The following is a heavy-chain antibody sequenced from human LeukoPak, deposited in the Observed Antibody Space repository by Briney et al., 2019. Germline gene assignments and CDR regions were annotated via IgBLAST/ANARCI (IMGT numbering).Heavy chain of an antibody. D-gene: IGHD3-22*01. J-gene: IGHJ4*02. CDR3: ARGEWGYYDSSGYCDH. Sequence: SETLSLTCAVYGGSFSGYYWSWIRQPPGKGLEWIGEINHSGSTNHNPSLKSRVTISVDTSKNQFSLKLSSVTAADTAVYYCARGEWGYYDSSGYCDHWSQATLVTVSS. CDR1: GGSFSGYY. CDR2: INHSGST. V-gene: IGHV4-34*01.